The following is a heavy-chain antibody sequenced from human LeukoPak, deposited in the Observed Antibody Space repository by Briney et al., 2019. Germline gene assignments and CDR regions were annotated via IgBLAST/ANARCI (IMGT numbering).Heavy chain of an antibody. Sequence: GGSLRLSCAASGFTFSSYSMNWVRQAPGKGLEWVSHITASGTAMFYADSVKGHFTISRDNAKNSLYLQMNSLRDEDTAVYYCASSGSYRFDYWGQGTPVTVSS. CDR2: ITASGTAM. J-gene: IGHJ4*02. D-gene: IGHD1-26*01. CDR1: GFTFSSYS. V-gene: IGHV3-48*02. CDR3: ASSGSYRFDY.